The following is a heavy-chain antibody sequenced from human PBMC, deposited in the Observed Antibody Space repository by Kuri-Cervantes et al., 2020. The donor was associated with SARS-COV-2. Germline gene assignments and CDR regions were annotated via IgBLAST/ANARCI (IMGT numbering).Heavy chain of an antibody. J-gene: IGHJ4*02. D-gene: IGHD2-21*01. V-gene: IGHV3-30*18. CDR3: AKDRVGVQDF. CDR1: GFNFSRTD. Sequence: LSLTCAASGFNFSRTDMHWVRQAPGKGLEWVAVISHDGKNKKCIASGKGRFTISRDNSQSTLYLHMKSLRSEDTAMYYCAKDRVGVQDFWGQGTLVTVSS. CDR2: ISHDGKNK.